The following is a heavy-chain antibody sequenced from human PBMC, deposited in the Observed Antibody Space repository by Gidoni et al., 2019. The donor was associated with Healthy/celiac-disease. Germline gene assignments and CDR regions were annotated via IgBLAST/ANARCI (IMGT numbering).Heavy chain of an antibody. D-gene: IGHD6-13*01. CDR1: GFTFSSYC. J-gene: IGHJ6*03. CDR3: AKDEATIAAAGTFRYYYYMDV. Sequence: QVQLVESGGGVVQPGRSLRLSCAASGFTFSSYCMPWFRQAPGKGLEWVAVISYDGSNKYYADSVKGRFTISRDNSKNTLYLQMNSLRAEDTAVYYCAKDEATIAAAGTFRYYYYMDVWGKGTTVTVSS. CDR2: ISYDGSNK. V-gene: IGHV3-30*18.